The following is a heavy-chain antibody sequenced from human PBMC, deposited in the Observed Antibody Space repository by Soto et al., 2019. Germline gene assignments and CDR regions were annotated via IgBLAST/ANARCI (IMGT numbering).Heavy chain of an antibody. CDR2: ISYSGST. V-gene: IGHV4-31*03. J-gene: IGHJ5*02. Sequence: QVQLQESGPGLVRPLQTLSLTCTVSGGSISSGGYYWSWVRQHPGKGLEWIGYISYSGSTYYNPSLKSRVTISVETSKNQFSLRLSSVTTADTAVYYCARGIRTWGQGMLVTVSS. CDR1: GGSISSGGYY. CDR3: ARGIRT. D-gene: IGHD3-3*01.